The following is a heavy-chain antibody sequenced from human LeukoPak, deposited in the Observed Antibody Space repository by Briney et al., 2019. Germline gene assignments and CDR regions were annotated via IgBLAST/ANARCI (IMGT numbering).Heavy chain of an antibody. CDR1: GFTFSSYA. J-gene: IGHJ4*02. D-gene: IGHD3-10*01. CDR2: ISGSGGST. CDR3: AKSIPYGSGSYYIRLTTLTGYFDY. V-gene: IGHV3-23*01. Sequence: PGGSLRLSCAASGFTFSSYAMSWVRQAPGKGLEWVSAISGSGGSTYYADSVKGRFTISRDNSKNTLYLQMNSLRAEDTAVYYCAKSIPYGSGSYYIRLTTLTGYFDYWGQGTLVTVSS.